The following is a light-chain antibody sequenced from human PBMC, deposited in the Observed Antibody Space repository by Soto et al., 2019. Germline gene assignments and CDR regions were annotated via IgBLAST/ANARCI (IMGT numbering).Light chain of an antibody. Sequence: QSVLTQPPSASGTPGQRVTISCSGSTSNIGSDTVNWYQQLPGTAPKLLIYRNTQRPSGVPDRFSGFKSGASASLAISGLQSEDEADYYCASWDDSLDVVVFGGGTQLTVL. V-gene: IGLV1-44*01. CDR3: ASWDDSLDVVV. CDR2: RNT. J-gene: IGLJ2*01. CDR1: TSNIGSDT.